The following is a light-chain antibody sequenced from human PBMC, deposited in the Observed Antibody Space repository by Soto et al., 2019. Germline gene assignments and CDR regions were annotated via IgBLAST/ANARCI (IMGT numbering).Light chain of an antibody. V-gene: IGKV3-20*01. Sequence: EIVLTQSPGTLSLSQGESATLSYRASQSVSSTYLAWYQQKPGQAPRLLIYGASNRATGIPDRFSGSGSGTAFTLTISRLEPEDFAVYYCQQYASSPGYTFGQGTKLEIK. CDR1: QSVSSTY. J-gene: IGKJ2*01. CDR2: GAS. CDR3: QQYASSPGYT.